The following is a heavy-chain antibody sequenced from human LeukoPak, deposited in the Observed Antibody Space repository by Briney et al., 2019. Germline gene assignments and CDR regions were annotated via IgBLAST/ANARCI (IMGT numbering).Heavy chain of an antibody. CDR3: ARADVAVAGTEFGY. J-gene: IGHJ4*02. CDR2: INPSGGST. V-gene: IGHV1-46*01. D-gene: IGHD6-19*01. CDR1: GYTXTSYY. Sequence: ASVKVSCKASGYTXTSYYMHWVRQAPGQGLEWMGIINPSGGSTSYAQKFQGRVTMTRDTSTSKVYMELRSLRSEDTAVYYCARADVAVAGTEFGYWGQGTLVTVSS.